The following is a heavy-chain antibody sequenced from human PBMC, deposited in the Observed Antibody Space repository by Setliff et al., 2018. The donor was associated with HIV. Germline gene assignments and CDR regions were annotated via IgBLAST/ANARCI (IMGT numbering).Heavy chain of an antibody. CDR3: VRDWQSLDWGRGGDC. V-gene: IGHV3-30*07. D-gene: IGHD3-16*01. CDR1: GFIFSTFP. CDR2: MSGDANSQ. Sequence: PGGSLRLSCAASGFIFSTFPMHWVLQAPGKGLEWVAVMSGDANSQYYADSVKCRFTISRDNFKNSLYLQMNSLRAEDTAVYYCVRDWQSLDWGRGGDCWGQGTLVTVSS. J-gene: IGHJ4*02.